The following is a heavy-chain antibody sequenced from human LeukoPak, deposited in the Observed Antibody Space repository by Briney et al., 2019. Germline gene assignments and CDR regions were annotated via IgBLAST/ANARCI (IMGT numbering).Heavy chain of an antibody. Sequence: PSETLSLTCTVSGGSISSYYWSWIRQPPGKGLEWIGYIYYSGSTNYNPSLKSRVTISVDTSKNQFSLKLSSVTAADTAVYYCARMTLGYCSSTSCSNYNWFDPWGQGTLVTVSS. CDR1: GGSISSYY. V-gene: IGHV4-59*01. CDR2: IYYSGST. CDR3: ARMTLGYCSSTSCSNYNWFDP. J-gene: IGHJ5*02. D-gene: IGHD2-2*01.